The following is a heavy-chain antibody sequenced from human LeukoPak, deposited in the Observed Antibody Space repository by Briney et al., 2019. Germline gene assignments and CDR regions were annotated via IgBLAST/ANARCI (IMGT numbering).Heavy chain of an antibody. CDR3: ATHYYDSSGYLSPDY. Sequence: GGSLRLSCAASGFTFSSYAMHWVRQAPGKGLEWVAVISYDGSNKYYADSVKGRFTISRDNSKNTLYLQMNSLRADDTAVYYCATHYYDSSGYLSPDYWGQGTLVTVSS. D-gene: IGHD3-22*01. J-gene: IGHJ4*02. V-gene: IGHV3-30-3*01. CDR1: GFTFSSYA. CDR2: ISYDGSNK.